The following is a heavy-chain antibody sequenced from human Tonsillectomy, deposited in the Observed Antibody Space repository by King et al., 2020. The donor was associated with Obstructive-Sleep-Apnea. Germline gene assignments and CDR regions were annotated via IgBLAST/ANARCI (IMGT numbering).Heavy chain of an antibody. D-gene: IGHD6-13*01. CDR3: ARDFAEVPYSSNWLWGGAFDI. J-gene: IGHJ3*02. CDR1: GFTFRSYA. Sequence: VQLVESGGGVVQPGWSLRLSCAASGFTFRSYAMHWVRQAPGKGLEWVAVISYEGSNKYYADSVKGRFTISRDNSKNTLYVQMNSLRAEETAVYYCARDFAEVPYSSNWLWGGAFDIWGQGTMVTVSS. CDR2: ISYEGSNK. V-gene: IGHV3-30*04.